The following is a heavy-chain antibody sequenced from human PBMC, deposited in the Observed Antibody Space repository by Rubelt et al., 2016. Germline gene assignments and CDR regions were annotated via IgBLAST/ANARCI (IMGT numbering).Heavy chain of an antibody. J-gene: IGHJ4*02. CDR1: GGSFSDSY. CDR3: ARDRGDGSPQEIDY. CDR2: INHSGST. Sequence: QVQLQQWGAGLLKPSETLSLTCVVYGGSFSDSYWSWIRQPPGKGLEWIAEINHSGSTNYNPSLKSRVTKSVDTSEHQFTLKLSSVTAADTALYYCARDRGDGSPQEIDYWGQGTLVTVSS. V-gene: IGHV4-34*02. D-gene: IGHD5-24*01.